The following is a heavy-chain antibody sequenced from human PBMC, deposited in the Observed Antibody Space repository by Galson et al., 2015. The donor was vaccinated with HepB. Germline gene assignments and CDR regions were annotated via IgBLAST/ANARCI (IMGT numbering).Heavy chain of an antibody. CDR3: AREGYYGSGSYYWVYYFDY. CDR2: ISSSSSTI. Sequence: SLRLSCAASGFTFSSYSMNWVRQAPGKGLEWVSYISSSSSTIYYADSVKGRFTISRDNAKNSLYLQMNSLRAEDTAVYYCAREGYYGSGSYYWVYYFDYWGQGTLVTVSS. V-gene: IGHV3-48*01. CDR1: GFTFSSYS. J-gene: IGHJ4*02. D-gene: IGHD3-10*01.